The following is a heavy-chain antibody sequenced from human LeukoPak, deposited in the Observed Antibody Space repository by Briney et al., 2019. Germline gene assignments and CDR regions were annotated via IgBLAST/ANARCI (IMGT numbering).Heavy chain of an antibody. V-gene: IGHV1-8*01. CDR3: TRGSSGRRDY. D-gene: IGHD6-19*01. J-gene: IGHJ4*02. CDR2: MNPNNGNT. CDR1: GYTFTTCD. Sequence: ASVKVSCKASGYTFTTCDINGVRQATGQGLEWMGWMNPNNGNTGYAQSFQGRVTMTRDTSISTAYMELSNLRSEDTAIYYCTRGSSGRRDYWGQGTLVTVSS.